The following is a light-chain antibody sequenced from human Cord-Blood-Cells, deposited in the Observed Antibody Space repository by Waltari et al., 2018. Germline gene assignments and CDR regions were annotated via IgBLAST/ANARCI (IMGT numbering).Light chain of an antibody. V-gene: IGLV3-1*01. Sequence: SYELTQPPSVSVSPGQTASITCSGDKLGDKYACWYQQKPGQSPVLVIYQDSKRPSGIPVRFSGSSSGNTATLTISGTPAMDEADYYCQAWDSSTVVFGGGTKLTVL. CDR3: QAWDSSTVV. CDR2: QDS. J-gene: IGLJ2*01. CDR1: KLGDKY.